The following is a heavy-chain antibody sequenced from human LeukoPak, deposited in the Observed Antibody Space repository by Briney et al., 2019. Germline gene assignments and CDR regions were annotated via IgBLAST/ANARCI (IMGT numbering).Heavy chain of an antibody. CDR3: ARPAATIERGDYFDY. Sequence: SVKVSCKASGGTFSSYAISWVRQAPGQGLEWMGGIIPIFGTANCAQKFQGRVTITADKSTSTAYMELSSLRSEDTAVYYCARPAATIERGDYFDYWGQGTLVTVSS. CDR1: GGTFSSYA. D-gene: IGHD5-12*01. V-gene: IGHV1-69*06. J-gene: IGHJ4*02. CDR2: IIPIFGTA.